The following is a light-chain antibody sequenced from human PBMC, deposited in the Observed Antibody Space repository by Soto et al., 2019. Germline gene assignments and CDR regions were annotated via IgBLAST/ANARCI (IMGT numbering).Light chain of an antibody. Sequence: QSALTQPASVSGSLGQSITISCTGTNSDVGGFDYVSWYQHQPRKAPKLIIYDVTSRPSGVSSHFSGSKSGNTASLTISGLLAEDEADYHCCSYTSSNTYVLGTATKVT. J-gene: IGLJ1*01. CDR3: CSYTSSNTYV. V-gene: IGLV2-14*03. CDR1: NSDVGGFDY. CDR2: DVT.